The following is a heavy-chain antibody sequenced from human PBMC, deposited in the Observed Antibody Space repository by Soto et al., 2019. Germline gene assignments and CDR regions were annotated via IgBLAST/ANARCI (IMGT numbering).Heavy chain of an antibody. CDR2: IYYNGST. Sequence: SETLSLTCTVSGGSISTYYWSWIRQPPGKGLEWIACIYYNGSTNSNPSLKSRVTISLDTSKNQFSLKLTSVTAADTAVYYCTRGHWALDSWAQGTLVTVSS. D-gene: IGHD3-16*01. V-gene: IGHV4-59*01. J-gene: IGHJ5*01. CDR1: GGSISTYY. CDR3: TRGHWALDS.